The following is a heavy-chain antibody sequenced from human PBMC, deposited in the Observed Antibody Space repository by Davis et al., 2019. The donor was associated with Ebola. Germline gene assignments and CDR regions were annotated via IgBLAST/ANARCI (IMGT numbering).Heavy chain of an antibody. CDR3: ARVGVYDFWSGYYPFFDY. CDR2: ISGSGGST. CDR1: GLTFSTYA. V-gene: IGHV3-23*01. Sequence: ESLKISCAASGLTFSTYAMRWVRQAPGTGLEWVSAISGSGGSTYYADSVKGRFTISRDNSKNTLYLQMNSLRAEDTAVYYCARVGVYDFWSGYYPFFDYWGQGTLVTVSS. J-gene: IGHJ4*02. D-gene: IGHD3-3*01.